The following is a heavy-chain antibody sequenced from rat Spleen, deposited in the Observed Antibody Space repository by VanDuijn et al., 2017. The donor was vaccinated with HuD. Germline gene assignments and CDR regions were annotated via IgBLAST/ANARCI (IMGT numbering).Heavy chain of an antibody. CDR3: ARRHYGYTDYFDY. V-gene: IGHV5-7*01. D-gene: IGHD1-11*01. Sequence: EVQLVESGGGLVQPGRSLKLSCAASGFTFSNYHMAWVRQAPTKGLEWVATISYDGSSTYYRDSVKGRFTISRDNAKSTLYLQMDSLRSEDTATYYCARRHYGYTDYFDYWGQGVMVPVSS. J-gene: IGHJ2*01. CDR2: ISYDGSST. CDR1: GFTFSNYH.